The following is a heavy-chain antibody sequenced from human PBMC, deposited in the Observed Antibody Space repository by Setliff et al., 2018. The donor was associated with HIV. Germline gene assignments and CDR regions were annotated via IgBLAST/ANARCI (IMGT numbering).Heavy chain of an antibody. V-gene: IGHV3-30*07. CDR3: ARQRAYSEDYVDY. D-gene: IGHD2-15*01. CDR2: ISYDGSNK. Sequence: GGSLRLSCAASGFIFSSYAMHWVRQAPGKGLEWVAVISYDGSNKYYADSVMGRFTISRDNSKNTLYLQMSSLRVDDTAVYYCARQRAYSEDYVDYWGQGTLVTVSS. J-gene: IGHJ4*02. CDR1: GFIFSSYA.